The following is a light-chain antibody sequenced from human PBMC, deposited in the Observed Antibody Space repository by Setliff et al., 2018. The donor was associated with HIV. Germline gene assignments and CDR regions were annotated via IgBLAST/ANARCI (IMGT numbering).Light chain of an antibody. CDR3: SSYAITNTLP. CDR1: SSDVGGYSY. J-gene: IGLJ1*01. Sequence: QSALTQPASVSGSPGQSITISCTGISSDVGGYSYVSWYQQHPGKAPKLIIYEVRNRPSGVSNRFSGSKSGNTASLTISGLQAEDEADYYCSSYAITNTLPFGTGTKVTVL. V-gene: IGLV2-14*01. CDR2: EVR.